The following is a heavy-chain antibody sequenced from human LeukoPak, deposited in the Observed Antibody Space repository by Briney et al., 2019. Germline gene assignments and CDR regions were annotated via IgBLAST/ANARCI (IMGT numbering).Heavy chain of an antibody. V-gene: IGHV3-30-3*01. CDR1: GFTFSSYA. J-gene: IGHJ6*02. CDR2: ISYDGSNK. CDR3: ARDLNPLRYFDWSDMGDYYYYGTDV. D-gene: IGHD3-9*01. Sequence: GGSLRLSCAASGFTFSSYAMHWVRQAPGKGLEWVAVISYDGSNKYYADSVKGRFTISRDNSKNTLYLQMNSLRAEDTAVYYCARDLNPLRYFDWSDMGDYYYYGTDVWGQGTTVTVSS.